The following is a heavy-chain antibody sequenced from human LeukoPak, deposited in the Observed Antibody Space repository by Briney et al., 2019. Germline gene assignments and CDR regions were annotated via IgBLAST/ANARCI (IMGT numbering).Heavy chain of an antibody. D-gene: IGHD2-21*01. Sequence: GGSLRLSCAASGFTFSNYAMSWVRQAPGKGLKWVSAVTGSGDSTYYADSVRGRFTISRDNSKNTLYLQMNNLRAEETALYYCAKDLRTQYRFLDAFDIWGQGTMVTVSS. CDR2: VTGSGDST. V-gene: IGHV3-23*01. CDR1: GFTFSNYA. J-gene: IGHJ3*02. CDR3: AKDLRTQYRFLDAFDI.